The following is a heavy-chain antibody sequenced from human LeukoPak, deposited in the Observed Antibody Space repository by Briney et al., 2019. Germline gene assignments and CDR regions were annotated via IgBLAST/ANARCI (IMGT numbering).Heavy chain of an antibody. CDR1: GVSISSYY. CDR3: ARDPGYYGSGTRGAFDI. D-gene: IGHD3-10*01. Sequence: SETLSLTCTVSGVSISSYYWSWIRQPAGKGLEWIGRIYASGSTNYNPSLKSRVTMSVDTSKNQFSLKLRIVTAADTAVYYCARDPGYYGSGTRGAFDIWGQGIMVTVSS. CDR2: IYASGST. V-gene: IGHV4-4*07. J-gene: IGHJ3*02.